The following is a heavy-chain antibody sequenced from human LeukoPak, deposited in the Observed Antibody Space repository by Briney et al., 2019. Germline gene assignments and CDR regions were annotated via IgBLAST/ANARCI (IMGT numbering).Heavy chain of an antibody. CDR3: VSSGWYVGYYFDY. J-gene: IGHJ4*02. Sequence: PSETLSLTCTVSGGSISSSSYYWGWIRQPPGKGLEWIGEINHSGSTNYNPSLKSRVTISVDTSKNQFSLKLSSVTAADTAVYYCVSSGWYVGYYFDYWGQGTLVTVSS. CDR2: INHSGST. V-gene: IGHV4-39*07. CDR1: GGSISSSSYY. D-gene: IGHD6-19*01.